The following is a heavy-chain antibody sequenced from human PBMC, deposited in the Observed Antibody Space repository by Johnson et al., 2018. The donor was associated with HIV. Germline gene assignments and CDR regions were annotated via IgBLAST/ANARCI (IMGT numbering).Heavy chain of an antibody. CDR2: IRYDGRNK. V-gene: IGHV3-33*01. CDR1: GFTFSSYG. Sequence: QMLLVESGGGVVQPGRSLRLSCAASGFTFSSYGMHWVRQAPGKGLEWVAFIRYDGRNKYYAESVKGRFTVSSNNATHSLYLQMKRLRAEDTALYYCARDWDDYDSSGYDYAVMVEAFDIWGQGT. CDR3: ARDWDDYDSSGYDYAVMVEAFDI. D-gene: IGHD3-22*01. J-gene: IGHJ3*02.